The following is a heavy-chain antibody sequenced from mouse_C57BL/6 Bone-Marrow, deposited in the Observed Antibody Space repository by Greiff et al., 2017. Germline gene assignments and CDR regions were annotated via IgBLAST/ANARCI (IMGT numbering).Heavy chain of an antibody. CDR1: GFTFSDYY. V-gene: IGHV5-16*01. CDR2: INYDGSST. Sequence: EVKLMESEGGLVQPGSSIKLSCTASGFTFSDYYMAWVRQVPEKGLEWVANINYDGSSTYYLDSLKSRFIISRDNAKNILYLQMSSLKSEDTATYYCARDEGSRFDYWGQGTTLTVSS. CDR3: ARDEGSRFDY. J-gene: IGHJ2*01.